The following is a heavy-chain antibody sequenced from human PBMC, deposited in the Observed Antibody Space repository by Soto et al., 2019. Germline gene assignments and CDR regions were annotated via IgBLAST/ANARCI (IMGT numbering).Heavy chain of an antibody. CDR1: GGSISSGGYY. Sequence: QVQLQESGPGLVKPSQTLSLTCTVSGGSISSGGYYWSWIRQHPGKGLEWIGYIYYSGSTYYNPSLRSRVTISVDTSKNQFSLKLSSVTAADTAVYYCARGVGVVPAAPRSPEDYWGQGTLVTVSS. D-gene: IGHD2-2*01. J-gene: IGHJ4*02. V-gene: IGHV4-31*03. CDR2: IYYSGST. CDR3: ARGVGVVPAAPRSPEDY.